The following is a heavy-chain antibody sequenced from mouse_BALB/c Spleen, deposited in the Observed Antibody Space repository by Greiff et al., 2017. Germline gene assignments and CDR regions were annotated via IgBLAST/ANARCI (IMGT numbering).Heavy chain of an antibody. D-gene: IGHD2-4*01. J-gene: IGHJ4*01. CDR1: GFNIKDTY. V-gene: IGHV14-3*02. CDR3: GDYDYDEGYYAMDY. Sequence: EVKLMESGAELVKPGASVKLSCTASGFNIKDTYMHWVKQRPEQGLEWIGRIDPANGNTKYDPNFQGKATITADTSSNTAYLQLSSLTSEDTAVYYCGDYDYDEGYYAMDYWGQGTSVTGSS. CDR2: IDPANGNT.